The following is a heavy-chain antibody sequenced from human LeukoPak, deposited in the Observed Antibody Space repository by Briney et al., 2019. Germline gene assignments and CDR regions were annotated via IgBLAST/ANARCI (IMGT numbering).Heavy chain of an antibody. J-gene: IGHJ6*02. V-gene: IGHV4-59*01. CDR3: AREDPQTTVPEGMDV. D-gene: IGHD4-17*01. CDR1: GGSISYYY. Sequence: SETLSLTCTVSGGSISYYYWSWIRQSPGKGLEWIGYIYYSGTTNYNPSLKSRVTMSVDTSKNQFSLQLRSVTAADTAVYYCAREDPQTTVPEGMDVWGQGTTVTVSS. CDR2: IYYSGTT.